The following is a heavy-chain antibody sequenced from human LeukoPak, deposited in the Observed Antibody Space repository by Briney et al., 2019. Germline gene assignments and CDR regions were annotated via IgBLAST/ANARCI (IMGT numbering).Heavy chain of an antibody. CDR3: ARVGQQLAFDY. V-gene: IGHV1-69*04. CDR1: GYTFTSYG. D-gene: IGHD6-13*01. J-gene: IGHJ4*02. CDR2: IIPILGIA. Sequence: GASVKVSCKAAGYTFTSYGISWVRQAPGQGLEWMGRIIPILGIANYAQKFQGRVTITADKSTSTAYMELSSLRSEDTAVYYCARVGQQLAFDYWGQGTLVTVSS.